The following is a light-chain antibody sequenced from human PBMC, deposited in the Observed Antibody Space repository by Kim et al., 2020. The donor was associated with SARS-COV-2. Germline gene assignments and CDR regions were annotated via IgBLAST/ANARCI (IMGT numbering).Light chain of an antibody. Sequence: ITIACTATRSDIAAYNFFSRYQQHPGEAPKVILYDVDNRPSGVSSRFSGSKSGTTASLTISEVQAEDEADYYCSSFRSGNTLLFGGGTQLTVL. J-gene: IGLJ3*02. CDR3: SSFRSGNTLL. CDR2: DVD. V-gene: IGLV2-14*04. CDR1: RSDIAAYNF.